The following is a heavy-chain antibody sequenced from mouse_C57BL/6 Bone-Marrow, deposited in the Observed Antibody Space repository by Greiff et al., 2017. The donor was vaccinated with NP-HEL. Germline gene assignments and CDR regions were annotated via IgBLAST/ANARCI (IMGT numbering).Heavy chain of an antibody. Sequence: VQLQQSDAELVKPGASVKISCKVSGYTFTDHTIHWMKQRPEQGLEWIGYIYPRDGSTKYNEKFKGKATLTVDKSSSTAYMQLNSLTSDDLAVYFCARPGSGRYWDFDVWGTGTTVTVAS. CDR3: ARPGSGRYWDFDV. V-gene: IGHV1-78*01. CDR2: IYPRDGST. D-gene: IGHD1-1*01. J-gene: IGHJ1*03. CDR1: GYTFTDHT.